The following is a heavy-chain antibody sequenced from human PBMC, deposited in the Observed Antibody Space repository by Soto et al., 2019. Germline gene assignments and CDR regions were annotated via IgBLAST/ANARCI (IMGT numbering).Heavy chain of an antibody. CDR3: ARGPPFH. CDR2: IYHSGST. V-gene: IGHV4-30-2*01. D-gene: IGHD3-16*01. Sequence: SETLSLTCAVSGGSISSGGYSWSWIRQPPGRGLEWIGYIYHSGSTYYNPSLKSRVTISVDKSKNQFSLKLSSVTAADTAVYYCARGPPFHWGQGTLVTVSS. CDR1: GGSISSGGYS. J-gene: IGHJ4*02.